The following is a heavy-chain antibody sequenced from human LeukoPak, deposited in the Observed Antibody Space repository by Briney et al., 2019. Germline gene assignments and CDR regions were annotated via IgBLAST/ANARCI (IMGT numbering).Heavy chain of an antibody. V-gene: IGHV3-23*01. CDR3: ANGTPRSLFEF. CDR1: GFTFDDYA. J-gene: IGHJ4*02. D-gene: IGHD3-3*01. Sequence: GGSLRLSCAASGFTFDDYAMHWVRQAPGKGLEWVSAISGSGRGTYYADSVKGRFTISRDNSKNTLYLQMNSLRAKDTAVYCCANGTPRSLFEFWGQGTLVTVSS. CDR2: ISGSGRGT.